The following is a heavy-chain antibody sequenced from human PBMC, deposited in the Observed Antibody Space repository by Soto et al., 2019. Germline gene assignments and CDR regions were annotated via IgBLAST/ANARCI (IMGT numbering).Heavy chain of an antibody. V-gene: IGHV3-30*18. J-gene: IGHJ4*02. CDR1: GFTFSAFA. Sequence: GGSLRLSCTVSGFTFSAFAMYWVRQAPGKGLEWVALISYDGRNEDYAESVRGRFTISRDNSKNTLYLDMNSLSAEDSAVYFCAKGVVREPAYFDYWGQGTLVTVSS. CDR3: AKGVVREPAYFDY. CDR2: ISYDGRNE. D-gene: IGHD3-10*01.